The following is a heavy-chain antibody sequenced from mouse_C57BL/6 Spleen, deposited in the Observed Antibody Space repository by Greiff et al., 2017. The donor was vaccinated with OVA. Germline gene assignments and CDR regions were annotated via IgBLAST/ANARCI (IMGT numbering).Heavy chain of an antibody. J-gene: IGHJ4*01. CDR2: LDPEDGDT. CDR1: GFNIKDYY. Sequence: EVQLQQSGAELVRPGASVKLSCTASGFNIKDYYMHWVKQRPEQGLEWIGRLDPEDGDTESAPKFQGKATMTADTSSNTAYLQLSSLTSEDTAVYYCTTGYYGSSQYYAMDYWGQGTSVTVSS. CDR3: TTGYYGSSQYYAMDY. V-gene: IGHV14-1*01. D-gene: IGHD1-1*01.